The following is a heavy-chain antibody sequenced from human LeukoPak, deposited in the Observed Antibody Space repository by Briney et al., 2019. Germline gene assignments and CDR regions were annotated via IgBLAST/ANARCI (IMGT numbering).Heavy chain of an antibody. CDR2: ILRSGDTI. J-gene: IGHJ4*02. CDR3: ASHFYSSGRSYRMGN. Sequence: PEGSLRLSCAASGVTFSTYDMNWVRQAPGKGLEWVSYILRSGDTIHYADSVKGRFIISRDNAKNSLYLQMNSLRVEDTAIYYCASHFYSSGRSYRMGNWGQGTLVTVSS. D-gene: IGHD3-22*01. CDR1: GVTFSTYD. V-gene: IGHV3-48*03.